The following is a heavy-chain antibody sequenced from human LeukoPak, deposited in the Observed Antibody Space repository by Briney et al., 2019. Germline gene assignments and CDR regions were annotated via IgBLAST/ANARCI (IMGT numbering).Heavy chain of an antibody. CDR2: IRYDGSNK. D-gene: IGHD3-10*01. CDR3: AKEGPTFYYGSGSPDY. CDR1: GFTFSSYG. Sequence: PGGSLILSCAASGFTFSSYGMHWVRQAPGKGLEWVAFIRYDGSNKYYADSVKGRFTISRDNSKNTPYLQMNSLRAEDTAVYYCAKEGPTFYYGSGSPDYWGQGTLVTVSS. V-gene: IGHV3-30*02. J-gene: IGHJ4*02.